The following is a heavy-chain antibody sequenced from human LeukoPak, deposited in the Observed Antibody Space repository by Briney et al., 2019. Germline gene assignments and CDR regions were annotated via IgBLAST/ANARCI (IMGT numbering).Heavy chain of an antibody. CDR3: ARPYSGSNRYFDL. Sequence: SETLSLTCSVSGGSISSYDWNWIRQPPGKGLEWIGYISYSGSTNYNPSLKSRVTISVDTSKNQFSLRLSSVTAADTAVYYCARPYSGSNRYFDLWGRGTQVTVYS. CDR1: GGSISSYD. V-gene: IGHV4-59*01. D-gene: IGHD1-26*01. CDR2: ISYSGST. J-gene: IGHJ2*01.